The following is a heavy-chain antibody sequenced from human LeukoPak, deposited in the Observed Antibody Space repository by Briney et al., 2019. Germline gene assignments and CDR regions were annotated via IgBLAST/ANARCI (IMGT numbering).Heavy chain of an antibody. J-gene: IGHJ3*02. CDR2: INSDGSST. V-gene: IGHV3-74*01. CDR1: GSIFSSCW. D-gene: IGHD3-3*01. Sequence: GGSVRLSCAASGSIFSSCWMHWVRQAPGKGLVWVSRINSDGSSTSYADSVKGRFTISRDNAKNTLYLQMNSLRAEDTAVYYCASVVGGYYPPVEAVGMWGQGTMVTVSS. CDR3: ASVVGGYYPPVEAVGM.